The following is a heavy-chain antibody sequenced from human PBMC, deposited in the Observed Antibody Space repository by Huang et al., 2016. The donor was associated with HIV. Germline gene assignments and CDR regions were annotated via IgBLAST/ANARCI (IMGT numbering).Heavy chain of an antibody. D-gene: IGHD5-18*01. Sequence: EVLLVQSGAELKEPGESLKISWKASGYGFISYWIGWVRQQPGKGLEGMVSIYPSDPETEYSPACDGQVTIAADKSTRTADLPWESLKAPDTAIYFCARQVDGFRSHFDFWGQGTLVSVSS. CDR2: IYPSDPET. V-gene: IGHV5-51*01. CDR3: ARQVDGFRSHFDF. CDR1: GYGFISYW. J-gene: IGHJ4*02.